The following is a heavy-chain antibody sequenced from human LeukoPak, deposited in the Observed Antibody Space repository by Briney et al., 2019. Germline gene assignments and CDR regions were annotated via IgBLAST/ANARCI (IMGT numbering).Heavy chain of an antibody. Sequence: GGSLRLSCAASGFTFSSYAMSWVRQAPGKGLEWVSAISGSGGSTYYADSVKGRFTISRDNSKNTLYLQMNSLRAEDTAVYYCAKDQAGHYGDPRWGPFFDYWGQGTLVTVSS. CDR2: ISGSGGST. J-gene: IGHJ4*02. V-gene: IGHV3-23*01. D-gene: IGHD4-17*01. CDR3: AKDQAGHYGDPRWGPFFDY. CDR1: GFTFSSYA.